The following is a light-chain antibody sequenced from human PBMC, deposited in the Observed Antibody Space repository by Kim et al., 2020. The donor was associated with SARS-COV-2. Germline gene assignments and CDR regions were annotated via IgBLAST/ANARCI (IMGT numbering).Light chain of an antibody. CDR1: QSVSSN. V-gene: IGKV3-15*01. Sequence: GSPGGRAARSCRASQSVSSNLAWYQQKPGQAPRLLIYGASTRATGIPARFSGSGSGTEFTLTISSLQSEDFAVYYCQQYNNWPLSFGQGTKLEI. CDR3: QQYNNWPLS. CDR2: GAS. J-gene: IGKJ2*03.